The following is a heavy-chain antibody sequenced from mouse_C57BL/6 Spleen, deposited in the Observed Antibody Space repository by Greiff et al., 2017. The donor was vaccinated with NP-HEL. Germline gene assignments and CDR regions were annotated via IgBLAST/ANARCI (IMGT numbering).Heavy chain of an antibody. CDR2: INYDGSST. V-gene: IGHV5-16*01. CDR3: AREWSSFYWYFDV. Sequence: EVQVVESEGGLVQPGSSMKLSCTASGFTFSDYYMAWVRQVPEKGLEWVANINYDGSSTYYLDSLKSRFIISRDNAKNILYLQMSSLKSEDTATYYCAREWSSFYWYFDVWGTGTTVTVSS. CDR1: GFTFSDYY. D-gene: IGHD1-1*01. J-gene: IGHJ1*03.